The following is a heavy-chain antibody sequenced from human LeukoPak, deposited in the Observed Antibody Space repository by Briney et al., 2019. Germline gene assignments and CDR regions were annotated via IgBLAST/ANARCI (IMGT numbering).Heavy chain of an antibody. CDR1: GYSISSGYY. Sequence: SETLSLTCSVSGYSISSGYYWGWIRQPPGKGLEWIGSIYHSGSTNFNPSLKSRVTISVDTSKNQFSLKLSSVTAADTAVYYCAREGRGYSYGIDYWGQGTLVTVSS. J-gene: IGHJ4*02. D-gene: IGHD5-18*01. CDR3: AREGRGYSYGIDY. CDR2: IYHSGST. V-gene: IGHV4-38-2*02.